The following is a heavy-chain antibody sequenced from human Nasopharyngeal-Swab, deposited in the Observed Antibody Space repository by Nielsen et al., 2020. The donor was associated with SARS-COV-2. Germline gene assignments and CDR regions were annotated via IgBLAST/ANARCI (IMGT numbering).Heavy chain of an antibody. J-gene: IGHJ6*02. CDR3: ARAFGGGYYYGMDV. D-gene: IGHD3-16*01. V-gene: IGHV3-30*04. CDR2: ISYDGSNK. Sequence: GGSLRLSCAASGFTFSSYAMHWVRQAPGKGLEWVAVISYDGSNKYYADSVKGRLTISRDNSKNTLYLQMNSLRAEDTALYYCARAFGGGYYYGMDVWGQGTTVTVSS. CDR1: GFTFSSYA.